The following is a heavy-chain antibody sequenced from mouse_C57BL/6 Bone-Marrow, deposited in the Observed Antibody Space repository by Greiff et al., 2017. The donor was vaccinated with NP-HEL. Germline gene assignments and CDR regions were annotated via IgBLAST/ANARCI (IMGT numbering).Heavy chain of an antibody. CDR2: ISDGGSYT. CDR3: AREGFITTPLRYFDV. D-gene: IGHD1-1*01. CDR1: GFTFSSYA. Sequence: EVQLVESGGGLVKPGGSLKLSCAASGFTFSSYAMSWVRQTPEKRLEWVATISDGGSYTYYPDNVKGRFTISRDTAKNNLYLQMSHLKSEDKAMYYCAREGFITTPLRYFDVWGTGTTVTVSS. J-gene: IGHJ1*03. V-gene: IGHV5-4*01.